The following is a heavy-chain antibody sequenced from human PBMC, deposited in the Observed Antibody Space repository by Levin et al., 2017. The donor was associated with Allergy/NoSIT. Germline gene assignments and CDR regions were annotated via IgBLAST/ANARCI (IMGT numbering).Heavy chain of an antibody. J-gene: IGHJ4*02. V-gene: IGHV4-30-2*01. Sequence: PSETLSLTCAVSGGSISSGGYSWSWIRQPPGKGLEWIGYIYHSGSTYYNPSLKSRVTISVDRSKNQFSLKLSSVTAADTAVYYCASLNIWFGELPLDYWGQGTLVTVSS. CDR2: IYHSGST. D-gene: IGHD3-10*01. CDR1: GGSISSGGYS. CDR3: ASLNIWFGELPLDY.